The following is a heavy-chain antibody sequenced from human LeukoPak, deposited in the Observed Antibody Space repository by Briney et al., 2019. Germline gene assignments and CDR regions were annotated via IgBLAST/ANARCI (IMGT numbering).Heavy chain of an antibody. V-gene: IGHV3-74*01. D-gene: IGHD1-26*01. CDR2: INSDGSST. CDR1: GFTFSSYW. J-gene: IGHJ4*02. CDR3: ARAPSGSPLDY. Sequence: PGGSLRLSCAASGFTFSSYWMHLVRQAPGKGLVWVSRINSDGSSTSYADSVKGRFTISRDNAKNTLYLQMNSLRAEDTAVYYCARAPSGSPLDYWGQGTLVTVSS.